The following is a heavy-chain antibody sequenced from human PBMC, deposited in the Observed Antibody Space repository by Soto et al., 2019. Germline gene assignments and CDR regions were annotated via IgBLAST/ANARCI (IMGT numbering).Heavy chain of an antibody. Sequence: GGSRRISCAASGFTFRSYAMSCVRQAPWKWLEWVSAISGSVGSTYYADSVKGRFTISRDNSKNTLYLQMNSLRAEDTAVYYCAKDWRPQIITTVSPNFDYWGQGTLVTVSS. J-gene: IGHJ4*02. CDR1: GFTFRSYA. CDR2: ISGSVGST. D-gene: IGHD3-22*01. CDR3: AKDWRPQIITTVSPNFDY. V-gene: IGHV3-23*01.